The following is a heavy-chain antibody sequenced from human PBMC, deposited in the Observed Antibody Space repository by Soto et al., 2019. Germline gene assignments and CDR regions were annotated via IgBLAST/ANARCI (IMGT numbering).Heavy chain of an antibody. CDR1: GGSFNGYY. D-gene: IGHD3-10*01. Sequence: PSETLSLTCAVYGGSFNGYYWSWIRQPPGKGLEWIGEINHSGSTNYNPSLKSRVTISVDTSKNQFSLKLSSVTAADTAVYYCARGFHTYYYGSGSPGWFDPWGQGTPVTVSS. V-gene: IGHV4-34*01. CDR2: INHSGST. CDR3: ARGFHTYYYGSGSPGWFDP. J-gene: IGHJ5*02.